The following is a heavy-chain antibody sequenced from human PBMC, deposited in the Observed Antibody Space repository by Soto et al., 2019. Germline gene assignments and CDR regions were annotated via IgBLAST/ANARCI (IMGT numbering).Heavy chain of an antibody. Sequence: GGSLRLSCTASGFTFSAYAMSWVRQAPGKGLEWVSSIDSSGVTTYYRDSLKGRFTISRDNSKDKLILQMNSLRVEDTAIYYCARDDVLCDGGRCYGIPLDVWGKGTTVTVSS. CDR1: GFTFSAYA. D-gene: IGHD2-15*01. CDR3: ARDDVLCDGGRCYGIPLDV. V-gene: IGHV3-23*01. CDR2: IDSSGVTT. J-gene: IGHJ6*04.